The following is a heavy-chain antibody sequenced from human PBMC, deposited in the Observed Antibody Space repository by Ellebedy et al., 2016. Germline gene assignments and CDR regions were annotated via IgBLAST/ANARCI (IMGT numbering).Heavy chain of an antibody. D-gene: IGHD3-9*01. Sequence: ASVKVSCXVSGYTLPELSMHWVRQAPGKGLEWMGGFDPEDGETIYTQKFQGRVTMTEDTSTDTAYMELSSLRSEDTAVYYCARDRYLLVPRGLFDYWGQGTLVTVSS. V-gene: IGHV1-24*01. J-gene: IGHJ4*02. CDR3: ARDRYLLVPRGLFDY. CDR2: FDPEDGET. CDR1: GYTLPELS.